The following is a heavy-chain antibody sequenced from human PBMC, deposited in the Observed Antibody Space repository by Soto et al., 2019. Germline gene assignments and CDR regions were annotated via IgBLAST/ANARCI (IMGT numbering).Heavy chain of an antibody. Sequence: GESLKISCKGSGYSVTRYWIGWVRQMPGKGLEWMGIIYPGDSDTRYSPSFQGQVTISADKSISTAYLQWSSLKASDTAMYYCARLAHLSLYGSGSYSYFDYWGQGTLVTVSS. J-gene: IGHJ4*02. CDR1: GYSVTRYW. CDR2: IYPGDSDT. CDR3: ARLAHLSLYGSGSYSYFDY. D-gene: IGHD3-10*01. V-gene: IGHV5-51*01.